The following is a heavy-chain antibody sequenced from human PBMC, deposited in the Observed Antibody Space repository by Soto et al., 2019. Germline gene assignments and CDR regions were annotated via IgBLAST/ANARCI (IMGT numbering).Heavy chain of an antibody. V-gene: IGHV4-4*07. CDR3: ARDLPPYDRSKQPAGAFED. J-gene: IGHJ4*02. CDR2: VFGNGGGPP. D-gene: IGHD3-22*01. CDR1: GSSFTGDY. Sequence: QVQLQESGPGLLRPSETLSLTCSVSGSSFTGDYWSWIRQPAGKGLAWSWRVFGNGGGPPSYKSSLKNRLTMSVYPTMTQVSLTLTSVTAADTAVYYCARDLPPYDRSKQPAGAFEDWGQGILGTVSS.